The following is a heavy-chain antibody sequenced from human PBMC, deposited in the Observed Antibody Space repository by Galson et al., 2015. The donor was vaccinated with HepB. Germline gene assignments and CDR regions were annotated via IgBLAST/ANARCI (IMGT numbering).Heavy chain of an antibody. CDR2: ISGSGGST. CDR3: AKVYGSGSYYNWYFDL. V-gene: IGHV3-23*01. J-gene: IGHJ2*01. Sequence: SLRLSCAASGFTFSSYAMSWVRQAPGKGLEWVSAISGSGGSTYYADSVKGRFTISRDNSKNTLYLQMNSLRAEDTAVYYCAKVYGSGSYYNWYFDLWGRGTLVTVSS. D-gene: IGHD3-10*01. CDR1: GFTFSSYA.